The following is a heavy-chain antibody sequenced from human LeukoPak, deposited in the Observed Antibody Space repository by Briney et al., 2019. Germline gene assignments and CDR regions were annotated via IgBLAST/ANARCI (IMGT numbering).Heavy chain of an antibody. D-gene: IGHD2-8*01. V-gene: IGHV1-18*01. CDR3: ARVADCTNSVCYTTDAFDI. J-gene: IGHJ3*02. Sequence: ASVKVSCKASVYTFTSYGISWVRQAPGQGLEWMGWISAYNGNTNYAQKLQGRVTMTTDTSTSTAYMELRSLRSDDTAVYYCARVADCTNSVCYTTDAFDIWGQGTMVTVSS. CDR1: VYTFTSYG. CDR2: ISAYNGNT.